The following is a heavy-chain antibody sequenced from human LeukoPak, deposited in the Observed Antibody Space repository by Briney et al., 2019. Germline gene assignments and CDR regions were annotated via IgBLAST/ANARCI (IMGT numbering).Heavy chain of an antibody. V-gene: IGHV3-30-3*01. CDR3: ELYCGGDCYSFSGDY. D-gene: IGHD2-21*02. J-gene: IGHJ4*02. CDR1: GFTFRNYA. CDR2: VSSDGTNK. Sequence: AGGSLRLSCAASGFTFRNYALHWVRQAPGKGLEWVAVVSSDGTNKFYVNSVKGRFTISRDNSKNTLYLQMNSLRAEDTAVYYCELYCGGDCYSFSGDYWGQGTLVTVSS.